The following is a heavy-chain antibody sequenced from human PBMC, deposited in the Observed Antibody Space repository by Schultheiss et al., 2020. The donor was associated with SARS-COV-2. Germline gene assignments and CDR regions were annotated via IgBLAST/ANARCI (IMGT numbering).Heavy chain of an antibody. CDR1: GDSIYSSVW. CDR2: VYNNGNV. V-gene: IGHV4-28*05. D-gene: IGHD2-2*02. Sequence: SETLSLTCVVSGDSIYSSVWWSWIRQPPGKGLEWIGYVYNNGNVHYNPSLKTRVTMTVDTSKNQFSLKLSSVTAADTAVYYCARGVVVVPAGISHTHYYMDVWGKGTTVTVSS. J-gene: IGHJ6*03. CDR3: ARGVVVVPAGISHTHYYMDV.